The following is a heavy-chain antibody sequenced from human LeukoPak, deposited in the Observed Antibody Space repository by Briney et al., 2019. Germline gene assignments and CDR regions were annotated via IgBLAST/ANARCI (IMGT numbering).Heavy chain of an antibody. V-gene: IGHV3-74*01. CDR2: INSDGSTT. CDR3: ARVIYSGWEGELSD. J-gene: IGHJ4*02. Sequence: PGGSLRLSCAASGFTFSNYAVSWVRQAPGKGLVWVSRINSDGSTTSYADSVMGRFTISRDNAKNTLYLQMNSLRAEDTAVYYCARVIYSGWEGELSDWGQGTLVTVSS. CDR1: GFTFSNYA. D-gene: IGHD6-19*01.